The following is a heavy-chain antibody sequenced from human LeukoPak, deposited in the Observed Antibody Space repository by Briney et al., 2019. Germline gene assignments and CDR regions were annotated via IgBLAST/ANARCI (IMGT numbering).Heavy chain of an antibody. CDR1: GYTFTSYW. CDR3: ARLEYDILTGYRFGY. J-gene: IGHJ4*02. V-gene: IGHV5-10-1*01. CDR2: IDPSDSYT. Sequence: GESLRISCKGSGYTFTSYWITWVRQMPGKGLERMGRIDPSDSYTNYSPSFQGHVTISAAKSISTAYLQWSSLKASDTAMYYCARLEYDILTGYRFGYWGQGTLVTVPS. D-gene: IGHD3-9*01.